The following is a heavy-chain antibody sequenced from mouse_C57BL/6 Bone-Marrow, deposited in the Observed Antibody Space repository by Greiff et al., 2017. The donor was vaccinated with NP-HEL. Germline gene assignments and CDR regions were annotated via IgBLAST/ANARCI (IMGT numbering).Heavy chain of an antibody. CDR3: ARRAWCFDY. CDR2: ISDGGSYT. J-gene: IGHJ2*01. V-gene: IGHV5-4*03. Sequence: EVKLQESGGGLVKPGGSLKLSCAASGFTFSSYAMSWVRQTPEKRLEWVATISDGGSYTYYPDNVKGRFTISRDNAKNNLYLQMSHLKSEDTAMYYCARRAWCFDYWGQGTTLTVSS. D-gene: IGHD1-1*02. CDR1: GFTFSSYA.